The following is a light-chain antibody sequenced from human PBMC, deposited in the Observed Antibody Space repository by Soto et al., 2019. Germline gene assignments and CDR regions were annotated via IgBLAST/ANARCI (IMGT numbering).Light chain of an antibody. CDR3: SSYTSSSTSLLV. V-gene: IGLV2-14*01. CDR1: SSDVGGYNY. CDR2: DVS. J-gene: IGLJ3*02. Sequence: QSALTQPASVSGSPGQSITISCTGTSSDVGGYNYVSWYQQHPGKAPKLMIYDVSNQPSGVSNRFSGSKSGNTASLTISGLQAEDETDYYCSSYTSSSTSLLVFGGGTKLTVL.